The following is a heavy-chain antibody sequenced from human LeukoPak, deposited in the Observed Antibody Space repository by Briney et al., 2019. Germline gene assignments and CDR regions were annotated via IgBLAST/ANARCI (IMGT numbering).Heavy chain of an antibody. CDR3: ATGRGSGSYRFDY. V-gene: IGHV3-53*01. Sequence: PGGSLRLSCVASGFTVNTHYMSWVRQAPGKGLAWVSVVYSGGNTYYADSVKGRFTISRDNSKNTLFLQMNSLRAEDTAVYYCATGRGSGSYRFDYWGQGTLVTVSS. J-gene: IGHJ4*02. CDR2: VYSGGNT. CDR1: GFTVNTHY. D-gene: IGHD3-10*01.